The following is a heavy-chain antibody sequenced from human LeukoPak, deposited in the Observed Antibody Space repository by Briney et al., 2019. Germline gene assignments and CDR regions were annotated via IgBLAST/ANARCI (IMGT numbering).Heavy chain of an antibody. J-gene: IGHJ6*03. V-gene: IGHV1-2*02. CDR3: ARASGSGTGGDYYYMDV. CDR2: INPNSGGT. Sequence: GASVKVSCKASGYTFTGYYMHWVRQAPGQGLEWMGWINPNSGGTNYAQKFQGRVTMTRDTSISTAYMELSRLRSDDTAVYYCARASGSGTGGDYYYMDVWGKGTTVTISS. CDR1: GYTFTGYY. D-gene: IGHD3-10*01.